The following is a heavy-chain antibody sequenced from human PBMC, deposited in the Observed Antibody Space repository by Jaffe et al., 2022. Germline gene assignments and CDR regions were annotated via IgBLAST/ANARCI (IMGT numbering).Heavy chain of an antibody. CDR3: AKDGSDYVSLCAFDI. D-gene: IGHD3-16*01. CDR1: GFTFDDYA. CDR2: ISWNSGSI. V-gene: IGHV3-9*01. Sequence: EVQLVESGGGLVQPGRSLRLSCAASGFTFDDYAMHWVRQAPGKGLEWVSGISWNSGSIGYADSVKGRFTISRDNAKNSLYLQMNSLRAEDTALYYCAKDGSDYVSLCAFDIWGQGTMVTVSS. J-gene: IGHJ3*02.